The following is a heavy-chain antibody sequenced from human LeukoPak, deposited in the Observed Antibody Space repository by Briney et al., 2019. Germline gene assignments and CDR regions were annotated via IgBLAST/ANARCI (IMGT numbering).Heavy chain of an antibody. CDR2: ISWNSGSI. D-gene: IGHD5-12*01. V-gene: IGHV3-9*01. CDR3: AKGGVATIEDFDY. Sequence: GGSLRLSCAASGFTFRTYAMSWVRQAPGKGLEWVSGISWNSGSIGYADSVKGRFTISRDNAKNSLYLQMNSLRAEDTALYYCAKGGVATIEDFDYWGQGTLVTVSS. J-gene: IGHJ4*02. CDR1: GFTFRTYA.